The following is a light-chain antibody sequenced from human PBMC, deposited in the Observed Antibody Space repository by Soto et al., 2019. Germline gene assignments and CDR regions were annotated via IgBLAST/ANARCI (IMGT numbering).Light chain of an antibody. CDR1: QSINSW. J-gene: IGKJ4*02. V-gene: IGKV1-5*03. CDR2: KAS. Sequence: DIQMTQSPSTLSTSVGDRVTIICRASQSINSWLAWYQQKPGKAPNLRIYKASSLESGVLSRFSGGGSGKESSLTSSSRQPDDIATYYCQQYSSYPSMLGEGTKVQI. CDR3: QQYSSYPSM.